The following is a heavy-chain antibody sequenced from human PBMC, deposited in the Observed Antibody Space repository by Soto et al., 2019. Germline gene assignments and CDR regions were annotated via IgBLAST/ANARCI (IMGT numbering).Heavy chain of an antibody. CDR2: IYRTGST. D-gene: IGHD1-7*01. Sequence: SETLSLTCAVSGGSFTSNDWWTWVRQPPGQGLEWIGEIYRTGSTNYNPSLKSRVTISLDKSENQFSLKVTSLTAADTAVYYCASRDPGTSVDYWGQGSLVTVSS. V-gene: IGHV4-4*02. J-gene: IGHJ4*02. CDR3: ASRDPGTSVDY. CDR1: GGSFTSNDW.